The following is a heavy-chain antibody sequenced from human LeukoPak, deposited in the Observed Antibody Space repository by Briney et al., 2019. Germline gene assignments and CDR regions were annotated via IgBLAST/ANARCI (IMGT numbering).Heavy chain of an antibody. V-gene: IGHV4-61*01. CDR2: IYYSGST. CDR3: ARGGGSYYGSFDI. J-gene: IGHJ3*02. D-gene: IGHD1-26*01. Sequence: SQTLSLTCTVSGGSISSGSYYWSWIRQPPGKGLEWIGYIYYSGSTNYNPSLKSRVTISVDTSKNQFSLKLSSVTAADTAVYYCARGGGSYYGSFDIWGQGTMVTVSS. CDR1: GGSISSGSYY.